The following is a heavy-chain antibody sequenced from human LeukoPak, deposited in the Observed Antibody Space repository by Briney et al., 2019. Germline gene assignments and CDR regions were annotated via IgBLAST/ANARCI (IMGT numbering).Heavy chain of an antibody. CDR3: ASGRHDYGDYRDNYFDY. D-gene: IGHD4-17*01. CDR2: IYYSGST. J-gene: IGHJ4*02. Sequence: SETLSLTCTVSGGSISSSSYYCGWVRQPPGTGLEWVGSIYYSGSTYYNPSLKSRVTISVDTSKNQFSLKLSSVTAADTAVYYCASGRHDYGDYRDNYFDYWGQGTLVTVSS. CDR1: GGSISSSSYY. V-gene: IGHV4-39*01.